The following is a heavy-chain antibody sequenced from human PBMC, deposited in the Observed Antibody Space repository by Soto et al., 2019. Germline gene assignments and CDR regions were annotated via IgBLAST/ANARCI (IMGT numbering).Heavy chain of an antibody. J-gene: IGHJ4*02. CDR3: ARDSQYSTSWQRFDS. CDR2: VNTYNGNP. Sequence: QVQLVQSGVEVKKPGASVKVSCKASGYTFTNYAISWVRQAPGRGLEWMGWVNTYNGNPNYAQIFQGRITMTTDTSTGTAYMELRSLKSDDSAVYYCARDSQYSTSWQRFDSWGQGTLDTVSS. D-gene: IGHD6-13*01. V-gene: IGHV1-18*01. CDR1: GYTFTNYA.